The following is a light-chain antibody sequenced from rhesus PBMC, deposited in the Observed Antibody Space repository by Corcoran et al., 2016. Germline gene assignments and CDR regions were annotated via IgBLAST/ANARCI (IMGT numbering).Light chain of an antibody. V-gene: IGKV1-28*01. CDR2: AAS. J-gene: IGKJ4*01. CDR3: LQHNSYPLT. Sequence: DIQMTQSPSSLSASVGDTVTITCRASQGISSYLNWFQQKPGKAPKLLIYAASSSESGVPSRFSGSGSGTEFTLTISSLQPEDFAAYYGLQHNSYPLTFGGGTKVEIK. CDR1: QGISSY.